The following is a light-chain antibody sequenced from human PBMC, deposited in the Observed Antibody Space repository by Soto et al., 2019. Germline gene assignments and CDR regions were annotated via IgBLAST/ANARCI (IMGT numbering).Light chain of an antibody. CDR1: QGISSY. CDR2: AAS. Sequence: AIRMRQSPSSLSASTGDRVTITCRASQGISSYLAWYQQKPGKAPKLLIYAASTLQSGVPSRFSGSGSGTDFTLTISCLQSEDFATYYCQQYYSYPRTFGQGTKVDIK. V-gene: IGKV1-8*01. CDR3: QQYYSYPRT. J-gene: IGKJ1*01.